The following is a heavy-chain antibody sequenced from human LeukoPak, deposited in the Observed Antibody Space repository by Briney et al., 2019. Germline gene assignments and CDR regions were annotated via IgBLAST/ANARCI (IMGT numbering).Heavy chain of an antibody. D-gene: IGHD4-17*01. CDR2: ISSKAYGGTT. V-gene: IGHV3-49*04. J-gene: IGHJ4*02. Sequence: GRSLRLSCTASGFTFGDYAMSWVRQAPGKGLEWVGFISSKAYGGTTEYAASVKRSFTISRDDSKSIAYLQMNSLKTEDTAVYYCTRHPLRPYGDHDYFDYWGQGTLVTVSS. CDR3: TRHPLRPYGDHDYFDY. CDR1: GFTFGDYA.